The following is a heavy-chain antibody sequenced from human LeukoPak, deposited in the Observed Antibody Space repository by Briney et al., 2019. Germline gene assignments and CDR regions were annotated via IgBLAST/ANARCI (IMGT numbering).Heavy chain of an antibody. V-gene: IGHV6-1*01. Sequence: SQTLSLTCAISGDIFSNNIAAWTWIRQSPSRGLEWLGRTYYRSKWYNDYAVSVRGRITVNPDTSKNQFSLQLNSVTPEDTAVYYCTREDRDTFDIWGQGTVVTVSS. J-gene: IGHJ3*02. CDR1: GDIFSNNIAA. CDR2: TYYRSKWYN. CDR3: TREDRDTFDI.